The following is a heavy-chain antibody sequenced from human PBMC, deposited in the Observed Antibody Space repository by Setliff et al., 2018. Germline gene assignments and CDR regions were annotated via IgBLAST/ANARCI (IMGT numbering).Heavy chain of an antibody. D-gene: IGHD2-15*01. CDR3: AKQGMIAPLYYFDY. Sequence: PGGSLRLSCAASVFSFSTYEMHWVRQAPGKGLEWVAVISYDGSNKYYADSVKGRFTISRDNAKNSLYLQMNSLRAEDTAVYYCAKQGMIAPLYYFDYWGQGTLVTVSS. V-gene: IGHV3-30*18. J-gene: IGHJ4*02. CDR2: ISYDGSNK. CDR1: VFSFSTYE.